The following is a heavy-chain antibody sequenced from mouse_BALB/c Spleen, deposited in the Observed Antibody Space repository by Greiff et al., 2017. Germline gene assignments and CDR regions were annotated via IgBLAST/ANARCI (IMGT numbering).Heavy chain of an antibody. CDR1: GYTFTSYC. V-gene: IGHV1S41*01. D-gene: IGHD2-14*01. Sequence: DLVKPGASVKLSCKASGYTFTSYCINWINQRPGQGLEWIGRIAPGSGSTYYNEMFKGKATLTVDTSSSTAYIQLSSLSSEDSAVYFCARDYRYDGGAMDYWGQGTSVTVSS. CDR2: IAPGSGST. CDR3: ARDYRYDGGAMDY. J-gene: IGHJ4*01.